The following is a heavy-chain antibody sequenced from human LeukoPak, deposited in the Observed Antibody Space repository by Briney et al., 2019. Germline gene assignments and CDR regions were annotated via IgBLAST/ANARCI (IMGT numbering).Heavy chain of an antibody. Sequence: PGGSLRLSCAASGFTFSSYWMSWVRQAPGKGLEWVANIKQDGSEKYYVDSVKGRFTISRDNAKNSLYLQMNSLRAEDTAVYYCARASDTAVDYYYYYYGMDVWGQGTTVTVSS. CDR3: ARASDTAVDYYYYYYGMDV. CDR2: IKQDGSEK. V-gene: IGHV3-7*03. CDR1: GFTFSSYW. J-gene: IGHJ6*02. D-gene: IGHD5-18*01.